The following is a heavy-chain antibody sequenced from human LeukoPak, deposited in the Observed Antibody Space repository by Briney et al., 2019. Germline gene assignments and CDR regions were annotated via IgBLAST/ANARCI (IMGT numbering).Heavy chain of an antibody. J-gene: IGHJ3*02. Sequence: PGGSLRLSCAASGFTFNNYAMNWVRQAPGKGLEWVSSISGSDGSTYYAASVKGRFTISRDNSKNTLYLQMNSLRAEDTAVYYCAKTPLISMAPGSTFDIWGQGTMVNVSS. CDR3: AKTPLISMAPGSTFDI. D-gene: IGHD5-24*01. CDR2: ISGSDGST. V-gene: IGHV3-23*01. CDR1: GFTFNNYA.